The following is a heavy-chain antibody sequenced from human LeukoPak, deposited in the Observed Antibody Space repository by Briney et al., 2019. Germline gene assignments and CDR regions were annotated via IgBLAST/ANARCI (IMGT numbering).Heavy chain of an antibody. CDR3: ARARGGGYNDY. J-gene: IGHJ4*02. Sequence: GGSLRLSCAASGFTFSSYDMHWVRQATGKGLEWVSAIGTAGDTYYPGSVKGRFTISRENAKNSLYLQMNSLRAGDTAVYYCARARGGGYNDYWGQGTLVTVSS. V-gene: IGHV3-13*01. CDR1: GFTFSSYD. D-gene: IGHD5-24*01. CDR2: IGTAGDT.